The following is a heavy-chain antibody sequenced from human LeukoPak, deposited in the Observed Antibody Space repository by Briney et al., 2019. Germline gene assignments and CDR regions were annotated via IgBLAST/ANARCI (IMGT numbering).Heavy chain of an antibody. D-gene: IGHD3-22*01. CDR3: AKDPTMIVVVRVSYFDY. J-gene: IGHJ4*02. V-gene: IGHV3-23*01. CDR2: ISGSGGST. CDR1: GFTFSNYW. Sequence: PGGSLRLSCADSGFTFSNYWMSWVRQAPGKGLEWVSAISGSGGSTYYADSVKGRFTISRDNSKNTLYLQMNSLRAEDTAVYYCAKDPTMIVVVRVSYFDYWGQGTLVTVSS.